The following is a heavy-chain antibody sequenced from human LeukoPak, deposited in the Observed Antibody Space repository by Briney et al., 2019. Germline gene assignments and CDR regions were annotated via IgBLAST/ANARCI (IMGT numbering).Heavy chain of an antibody. CDR1: GFTFSTYA. V-gene: IGHV3-30-3*01. D-gene: IGHD2-15*01. CDR3: ASCSGGSCYYDY. J-gene: IGHJ4*02. Sequence: GGSLRLSCAASGFTFSTYAMHWVRQAPGKGLEWVALISYHGSNTYYADSVKGRFTISRDNSQNTLSLQMNSLRAEDTAVYYCASCSGGSCYYDYWGQGTLVTVSS. CDR2: ISYHGSNT.